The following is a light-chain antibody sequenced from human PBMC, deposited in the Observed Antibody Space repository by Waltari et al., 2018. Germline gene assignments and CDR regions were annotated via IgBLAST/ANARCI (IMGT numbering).Light chain of an antibody. CDR3: MQGTHWPLT. CDR2: KVS. CDR1: QSLLYSDGNTD. Sequence: DVVMTQSPLSLPVTLGQPASISCRSSQSLLYSDGNTDLNWFHQRPGQSPRRLIYKVSNRGSGVPDRFSGSGSGTDFTLKISRVEAEDVGVYYCMQGTHWPLTFGPGTKVDIK. V-gene: IGKV2-30*01. J-gene: IGKJ3*01.